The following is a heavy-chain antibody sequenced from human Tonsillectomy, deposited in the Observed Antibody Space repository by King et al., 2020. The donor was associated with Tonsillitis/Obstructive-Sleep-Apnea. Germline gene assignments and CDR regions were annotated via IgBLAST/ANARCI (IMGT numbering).Heavy chain of an antibody. V-gene: IGHV3-20*04. CDR1: GCTFDDYG. Sequence: VQLVESGGGVVRPGGSLRLSCAASGCTFDDYGMSWVRQAPGRGLEWGSGINWNGGSTGYADSVKGRFTISRDNAKNSLYMQMNSLRAEDTALYYCARARSSGWGDDAFDIWGQGTMVTVSS. CDR3: ARARSSGWGDDAFDI. CDR2: INWNGGST. J-gene: IGHJ3*02. D-gene: IGHD6-19*01.